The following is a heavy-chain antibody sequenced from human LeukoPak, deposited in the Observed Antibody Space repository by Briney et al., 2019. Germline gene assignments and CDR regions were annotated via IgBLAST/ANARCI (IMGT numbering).Heavy chain of an antibody. V-gene: IGHV3-21*01. Sequence: GGSLRLSCAASGFTFSIYSMNWVRQAPGKGREWVSSISSSSYIYYADSVKGRFTISRDNAKNSLYLQMNSLRAEDTAMYYCARPLMYYYGSETYFWFDPWGQGTLVTVSS. CDR2: ISSSSYI. CDR3: ARPLMYYYGSETYFWFDP. CDR1: GFTFSIYS. J-gene: IGHJ5*02. D-gene: IGHD3-10*01.